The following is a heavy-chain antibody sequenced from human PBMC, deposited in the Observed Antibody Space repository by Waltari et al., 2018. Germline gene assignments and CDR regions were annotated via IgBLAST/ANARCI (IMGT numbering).Heavy chain of an antibody. J-gene: IGHJ4*02. CDR1: GGTFSSYT. CDR2: IIPILGIA. Sequence: QVQLVQSGAEVKKPGSSVKVSCKASGGTFSSYTISWVRQATGQGLEWMGRIIPILGIANYAQKFQGRVKITAEKSTRTAYRELSSLRSEDTAVYYCAMAAVAHFDYWGQGTLVSVSS. V-gene: IGHV1-69*02. CDR3: AMAAVAHFDY. D-gene: IGHD6-19*01.